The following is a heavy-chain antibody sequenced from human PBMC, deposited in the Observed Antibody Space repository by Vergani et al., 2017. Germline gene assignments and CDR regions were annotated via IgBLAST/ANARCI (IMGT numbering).Heavy chain of an antibody. V-gene: IGHV4-39*01. CDR2: LFYGATA. CDR3: ARLGRYSSSWYYFDY. CDR1: GDSISSRNCY. D-gene: IGHD6-13*01. J-gene: IGHJ4*02. Sequence: QVQLQESGPGLVKPSETLSLTCTVSGDSISSRNCYWGWIRQPPGKGLEWIGSLFYGATAYYNPSLKSRVTISVDTSKNQFSLKLSSVTAADTAVYYCARLGRYSSSWYYFDYWGQGTLVTVSS.